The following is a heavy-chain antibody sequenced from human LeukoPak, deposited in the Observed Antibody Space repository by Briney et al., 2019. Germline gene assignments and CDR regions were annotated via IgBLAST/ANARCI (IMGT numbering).Heavy chain of an antibody. J-gene: IGHJ4*02. D-gene: IGHD7-27*01. CDR1: GGSISSYY. V-gene: IGHV4-4*07. CDR3: ARAQTGAFDY. Sequence: PSETLSLTCSVSGGSISSYYWTWIRQPAGKGLEWVGRMYISGETNYNPSLNNRATLSLDTSKNQFSLKLRSLTAADTAVYYCARAQTGAFDYWGQGTLVTVSS. CDR2: MYISGET.